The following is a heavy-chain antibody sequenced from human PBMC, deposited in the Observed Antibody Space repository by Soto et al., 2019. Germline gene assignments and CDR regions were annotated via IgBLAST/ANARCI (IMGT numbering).Heavy chain of an antibody. V-gene: IGHV4-34*01. CDR3: ARGQGIYSYASFYYYYYMDV. Sequence: PSETLSLTCAVYGGSFSGYYWSWIRQPPGKGLEWIGEINHSGSTNYNPSLKSRVTISVDTSKNQFSLKLSSVTAADTAVYYCARGQGIYSYASFYYYYYMDVWGKGTTVTVSS. CDR1: GGSFSGYY. D-gene: IGHD5-18*01. CDR2: INHSGST. J-gene: IGHJ6*03.